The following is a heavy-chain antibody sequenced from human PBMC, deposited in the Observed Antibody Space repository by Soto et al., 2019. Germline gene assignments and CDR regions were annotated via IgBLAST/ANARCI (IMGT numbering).Heavy chain of an antibody. Sequence: VQLLESGGGVAQPGRSLRLSCRASGFGFSSYGMLWVRQAPGKGPEGVAFISFDGSTQYYADSVRGRFTISRDNSENTLYLQLDTLRVEDTAMYYCAIEGVFGLVKIIPPAYWGQGAQVTVSA. CDR3: AIEGVFGLVKIIPPAY. D-gene: IGHD3-3*01. J-gene: IGHJ4*02. CDR1: GFGFSSYG. V-gene: IGHV3-30*03. CDR2: ISFDGSTQ.